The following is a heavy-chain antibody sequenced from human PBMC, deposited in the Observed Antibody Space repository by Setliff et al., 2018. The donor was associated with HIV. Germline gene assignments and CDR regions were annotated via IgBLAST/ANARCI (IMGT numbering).Heavy chain of an antibody. J-gene: IGHJ4*02. CDR1: GYTFTSYG. CDR2: ISGYDGDT. CDR3: ARDLGQPWLEFKEALDY. D-gene: IGHD6-19*01. V-gene: IGHV1-18*01. Sequence: ASVKVSCKASGYTFTSYGVSWVRQAPGQGLGWMGWISGYDGDTHYVQKFQGRVTMTIDPSTRTAYMEVRSLRSDDTAVYYCARDLGQPWLEFKEALDYWGQGTLVTVSS.